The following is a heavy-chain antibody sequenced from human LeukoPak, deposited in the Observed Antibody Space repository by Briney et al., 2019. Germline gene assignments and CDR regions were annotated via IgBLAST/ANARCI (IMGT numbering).Heavy chain of an antibody. CDR2: IHRSGSS. CDR1: GGSISNYY. CDR3: VLYGFKHDAFDI. Sequence: SETLSLTCTVSGGSISNYYWSWIRQPPGKGLEWIGNIHRSGSSNNNPSLKSRFIITMDTSKNQFSLKLSSVTAADTAVYYCVLYGFKHDAFDIWGQGTMVTVSS. D-gene: IGHD5-24*01. J-gene: IGHJ3*02. V-gene: IGHV4-59*08.